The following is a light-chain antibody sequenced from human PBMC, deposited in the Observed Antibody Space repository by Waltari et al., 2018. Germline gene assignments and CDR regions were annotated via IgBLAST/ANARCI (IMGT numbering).Light chain of an antibody. CDR2: AAS. V-gene: IGKV1-9*01. CDR3: QQLSIYPLT. Sequence: DIQLTQSPSFLSASVGDRVTITCRASQGISSNLAWYQQKPGKAPKLLIYAASTLQIGVTSRFSGSGSGTEFTLTISSLNHEDVATYYCQQLSIYPLTFGGGTKVEIK. CDR1: QGISSN. J-gene: IGKJ4*01.